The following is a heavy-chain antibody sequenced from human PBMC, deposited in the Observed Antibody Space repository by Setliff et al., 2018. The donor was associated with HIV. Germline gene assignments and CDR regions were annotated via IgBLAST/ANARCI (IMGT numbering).Heavy chain of an antibody. CDR1: GGSIRSFF. J-gene: IGHJ6*03. Sequence: SETLSLTCTVSGGSIRSFFWSWIRQPPGKGLEWIGHIYTSGSTNYNPSLKSRVTMSVDTSKNQFSLNLSSVTAADTAMYFCARDATSEGYMDVWGKGTTVTVSS. CDR2: IYTSGST. CDR3: ARDATSEGYMDV. V-gene: IGHV4-4*08.